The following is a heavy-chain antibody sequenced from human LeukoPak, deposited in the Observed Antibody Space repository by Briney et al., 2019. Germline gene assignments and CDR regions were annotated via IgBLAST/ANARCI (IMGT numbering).Heavy chain of an antibody. V-gene: IGHV4-59*01. J-gene: IGHJ4*02. CDR2: IYYSGRT. CDR1: SGSISTYY. D-gene: IGHD5-18*01. CDR3: ARGQKYRSGYTVTELGSGYFGY. Sequence: PSETLSLTCSVSSGSISTYYWSWIRQPPGKGVEWIGYIYYSGRTSYNPSLKSRVTISVDTSKNQFSLRLSSVTAADTAVYYCARGQKYRSGYTVTELGSGYFGYWGQGTLVTVSS.